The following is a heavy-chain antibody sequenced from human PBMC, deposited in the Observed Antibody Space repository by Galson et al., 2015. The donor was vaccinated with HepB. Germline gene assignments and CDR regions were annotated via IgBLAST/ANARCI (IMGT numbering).Heavy chain of an antibody. CDR3: ARMVKWEPTNDAFDI. V-gene: IGHV2-70*01. J-gene: IGHJ3*02. CDR2: IDWDDDK. D-gene: IGHD1-26*01. Sequence: PALVKPTQTLTLTCTFSGFSLSTSGMCVSWIRQPPGKALEWLALIDWDDDKYYSTSLKTRLTISKDTSKNQVVLTMTNMDPVDTATYYCARMVKWEPTNDAFDIWGQGTMVTVSS. CDR1: GFSLSTSGMC.